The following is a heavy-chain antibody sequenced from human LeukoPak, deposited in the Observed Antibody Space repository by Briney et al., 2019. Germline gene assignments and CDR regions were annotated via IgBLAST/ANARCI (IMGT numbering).Heavy chain of an antibody. CDR2: INPNSGGT. V-gene: IGHV1-2*06. D-gene: IGHD3-10*01. CDR1: GYTFTGYY. J-gene: IGHJ6*03. CDR3: ARELLWFGELLAYYYYYMDV. Sequence: EASVKVSCKASGYTFTGYYMHWVRQAPGQGLEWMGRINPNSGGTNSAQKFQGRVTMTRDTSISTAYMELSRLRSDDTAVYYCARELLWFGELLAYYYYYMDVWGKGTTVTVSS.